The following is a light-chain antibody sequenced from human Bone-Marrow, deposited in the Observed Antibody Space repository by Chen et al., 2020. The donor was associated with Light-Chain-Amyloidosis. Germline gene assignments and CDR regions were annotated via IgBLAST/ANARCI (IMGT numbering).Light chain of an antibody. J-gene: IGKJ4*01. Sequence: IVLTQTPVSLPVTPGEPASMSCRSSQSLFDADDGNTYVDWYLQKPGQSPQLLIYMVSYRASGVPDRFSGSGSGTDFTLTITRVEAEDVGVYYCMQRRDIPVTFGGGIRVETK. V-gene: IGKV2-40*01. CDR1: QSLFDADDGNTY. CDR3: MQRRDIPVT. CDR2: MVS.